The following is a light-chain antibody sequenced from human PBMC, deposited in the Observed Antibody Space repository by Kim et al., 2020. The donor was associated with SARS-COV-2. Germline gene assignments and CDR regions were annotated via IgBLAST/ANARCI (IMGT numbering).Light chain of an antibody. J-gene: IGKJ1*01. CDR2: AAS. CDR3: QKYNGAPWT. V-gene: IGKV1-27*01. CDR1: QGIRTY. Sequence: GDKVTITCRASQGIRTYLAWYQQKPGKVPQLLIYAASALQSGVPSRFSGSGSGTDFTLTIRNPQPEDVATYFCQKYNGAPWTFGQGTKVDI.